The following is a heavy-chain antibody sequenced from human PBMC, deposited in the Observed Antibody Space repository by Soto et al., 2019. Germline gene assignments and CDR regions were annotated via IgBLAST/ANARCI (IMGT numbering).Heavy chain of an antibody. V-gene: IGHV3-23*01. CDR2: ISGSGGST. D-gene: IGHD2-15*01. CDR3: AKGVVVVAASSYFDY. CDR1: GFTFSSYA. Sequence: GGSLRLSCAASGFTFSSYAMSWVCQAPGKGLEWVSAISGSGGSTYYADSVKGRFTISRDNSKNTLYLQMNSLRAEDTAVYYCAKGVVVVAASSYFDYWGQGTLVTVSS. J-gene: IGHJ4*02.